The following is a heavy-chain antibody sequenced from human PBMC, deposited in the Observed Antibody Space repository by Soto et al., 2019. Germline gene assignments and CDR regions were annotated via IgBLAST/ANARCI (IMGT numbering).Heavy chain of an antibody. D-gene: IGHD3-16*01. J-gene: IGHJ3*02. CDR2: ISYDGSNK. CDR3: ARERVGGKYRIPDAFDI. V-gene: IGHV3-30-3*01. Sequence: PGGSLRLSCAASGFTFSSYAMHWVRQAPGKGLEWVAVISYDGSNKYYADSVKGRFTISRDNSKNTLYLQMNSLRAEDTAVYYCARERVGGKYRIPDAFDIWGQGTMVTVSS. CDR1: GFTFSSYA.